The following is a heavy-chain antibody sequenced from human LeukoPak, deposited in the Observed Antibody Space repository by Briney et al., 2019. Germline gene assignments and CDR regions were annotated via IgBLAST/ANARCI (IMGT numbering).Heavy chain of an antibody. CDR1: GFMFDTYS. J-gene: IGHJ4*02. CDR3: ARVRWGDFSPQCDY. Sequence: GESLRLSCVGSGFMFDTYSMNWVRQAPGKGLEWVSSISSRSGYIYYADSVKGRFTISRDNANNSVYLQMNRLKAEDTAVYYCARVRWGDFSPQCDYWGQGTLITVSS. D-gene: IGHD2-21*02. V-gene: IGHV3-21*01. CDR2: ISSRSGYI.